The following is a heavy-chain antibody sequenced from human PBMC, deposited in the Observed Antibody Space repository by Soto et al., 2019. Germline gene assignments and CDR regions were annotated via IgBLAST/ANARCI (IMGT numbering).Heavy chain of an antibody. CDR1: GYTFTSYG. D-gene: IGHD3-22*01. CDR2: ISAYNGNT. V-gene: IGHV1-18*01. J-gene: IGHJ3*02. Sequence: GASVKVSCKASGYTFTSYGISWVRQAPGQGLEWMGWISAYNGNTNYAQKLQGRVTMTTDTSTSTAYMELRSLRSDDTAVYYCARDQSYYYDSSGPPPPSDPFDIWGQGTMVPVSS. CDR3: ARDQSYYYDSSGPPPPSDPFDI.